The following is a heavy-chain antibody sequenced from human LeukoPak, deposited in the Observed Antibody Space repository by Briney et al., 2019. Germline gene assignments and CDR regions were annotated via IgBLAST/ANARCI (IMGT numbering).Heavy chain of an antibody. CDR2: IYYSGST. CDR1: GGSISSYY. CDR3: ARTGPRSYSSSWYPPTYWYFDL. Sequence: SETLSLTCTVSGGSISSYYWSWIRQPPGKGLEWIGYIYYSGSTNYNPSLKSRVTISVDTSKNQFSLKLSSVTAADTAVYYCARTGPRSYSSSWYPPTYWYFDLWGRGTLVTVSS. D-gene: IGHD6-13*01. V-gene: IGHV4-59*12. J-gene: IGHJ2*01.